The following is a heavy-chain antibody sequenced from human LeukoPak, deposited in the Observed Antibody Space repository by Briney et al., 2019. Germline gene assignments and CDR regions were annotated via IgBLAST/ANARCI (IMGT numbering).Heavy chain of an antibody. CDR2: IYYSGST. D-gene: IGHD3-3*01. V-gene: IGHV4-30-4*08. CDR1: GGSISSGDYY. J-gene: IGHJ4*02. Sequence: SETLSLTCTVSGGSISSGDYYWSWIRQPPGKGLEWIGYIYYSGSTNYNPSLKSRVTISVDTSKNQFSLKLSSVTAADTAVYYCARGASDYDFWSGYYYAGYFDYWGQGTLVTVSS. CDR3: ARGASDYDFWSGYYYAGYFDY.